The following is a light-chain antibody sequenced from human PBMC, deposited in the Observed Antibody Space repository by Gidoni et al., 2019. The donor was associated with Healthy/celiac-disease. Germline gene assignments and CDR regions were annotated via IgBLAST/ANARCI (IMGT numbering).Light chain of an antibody. Sequence: DIVMTQSPDSLAVSLGERATINCKSSQSVLYSSNNKNYLALYQQKPGQPPKLLIYWASTRESGVPDRFSGSGYGTDFTLTISSLQAEDVAVYYCQQYYSTPPCSFGQGTKLEIK. CDR1: QSVLYSSNNKNY. CDR2: WAS. J-gene: IGKJ2*04. V-gene: IGKV4-1*01. CDR3: QQYYSTPPCS.